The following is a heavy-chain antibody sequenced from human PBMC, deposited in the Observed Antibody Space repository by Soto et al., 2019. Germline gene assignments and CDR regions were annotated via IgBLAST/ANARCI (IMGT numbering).Heavy chain of an antibody. CDR3: ARVQIETQRLLDY. V-gene: IGHV4-31*03. CDR2: IYYSGST. Sequence: PSETLSLTCTVSGGSISSGGYYWSWIRQHPGKGLEWIGYIYYSGSTYYNPSLKSRVTISVDTSKNQFSLKLSSVTAADTAVYYCARVQIETQRLLDYWGQGTLVTVSS. CDR1: GGSISSGGYY. J-gene: IGHJ4*02. D-gene: IGHD6-25*01.